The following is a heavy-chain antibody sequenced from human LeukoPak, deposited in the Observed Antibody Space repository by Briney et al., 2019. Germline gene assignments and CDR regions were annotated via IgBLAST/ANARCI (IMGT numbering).Heavy chain of an antibody. Sequence: GASVKVSCKASGYTSTGYYMHWVRPAPGQGLERMGWINPNSGGTNYAQKFQGRVTMTRDTSISTAYMELSRLRSDDTAVYYCARDRSSGYAFDYWGQGTMVTVSS. D-gene: IGHD3-22*01. CDR1: GYTSTGYY. CDR2: INPNSGGT. J-gene: IGHJ4*02. V-gene: IGHV1-2*02. CDR3: ARDRSSGYAFDY.